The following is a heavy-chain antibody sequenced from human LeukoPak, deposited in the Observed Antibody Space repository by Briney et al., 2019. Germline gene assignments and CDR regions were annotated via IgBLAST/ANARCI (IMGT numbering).Heavy chain of an antibody. D-gene: IGHD2/OR15-2a*01. J-gene: IGHJ3*02. CDR1: EYW. CDR2: INPDDKSA. CDR3: LTIVETTFDAFDI. Sequence: GGSLRLSCAASEYWLHWLRQAPGKGLVWVSRINPDDKSASYADSVKGQFTIARDDARKTLYLQMNSLRAEDTAVYYCLTIVETTFDAFDIWGQGTMVTVSS. V-gene: IGHV3-74*01.